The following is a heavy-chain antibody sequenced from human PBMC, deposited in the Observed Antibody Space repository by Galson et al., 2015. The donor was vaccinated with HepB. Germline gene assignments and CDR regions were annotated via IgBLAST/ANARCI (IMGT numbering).Heavy chain of an antibody. CDR3: ARAQRHYSDTSGYFYFDS. CDR1: GFTFSNSE. V-gene: IGHV3-48*03. CDR2: ISGSANSI. D-gene: IGHD3-22*01. J-gene: IGHJ4*02. Sequence: SLRLSCAASGFTFSNSEMNWVRQAPGRGLEWISYISGSANSIFYAASVKGRFTISRDNAKNSLSLQMNSLRAEDTAIYYCARAQRHYSDTSGYFYFDSWGQGTLVTVSS.